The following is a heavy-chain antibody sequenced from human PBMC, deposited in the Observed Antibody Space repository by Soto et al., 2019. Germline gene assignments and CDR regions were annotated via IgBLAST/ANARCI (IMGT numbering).Heavy chain of an antibody. CDR2: IDPSDSYT. CDR1: GYNFTSYW. Sequence: PGESLKISCKGSGYNFTSYWISWVRQMPGKGLEWMGRIDPSDSYTNYSPSFQGHVTFSTDKSISTANLQWSSLKASDTAIYYCARLDCSGGGCYSKWAPNIDYWGQGTLVTVSS. V-gene: IGHV5-10-1*01. CDR3: ARLDCSGGGCYSKWAPNIDY. D-gene: IGHD2-15*01. J-gene: IGHJ4*02.